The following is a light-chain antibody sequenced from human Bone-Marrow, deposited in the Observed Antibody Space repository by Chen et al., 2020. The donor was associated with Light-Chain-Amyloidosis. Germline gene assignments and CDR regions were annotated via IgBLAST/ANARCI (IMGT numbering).Light chain of an antibody. CDR3: QSYQGSSQGV. CDR2: EDD. V-gene: IGLV6-57*01. CDR1: SGSIATNY. Sequence: FMLPQPHSASESPGKTVITSCTRSSGSIATNYVQWYQQRPGSSPTTVIYEDDQRPSGVPDRFSGSSDRSTNSASLTSSGLKTEDEADYYCQSYQGSSQGVFGGGTKLTVL. J-gene: IGLJ3*02.